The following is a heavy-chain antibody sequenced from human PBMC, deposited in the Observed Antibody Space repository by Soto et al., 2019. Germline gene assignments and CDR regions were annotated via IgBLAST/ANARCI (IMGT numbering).Heavy chain of an antibody. Sequence: VCGECMRIGEYSLRLKKKPPGKGLEWSGYIYYSGSTYYNPSLKSRVTISVDTSKNQFSLKPSSVTAADTAVYYCARVYCSSTSCYVGLFTYGMAVWVQGTTVIVSS. D-gene: IGHD2-2*01. V-gene: IGHV4-30-4*01. CDR3: ARVYCSSTSCYVGLFTYGMAV. J-gene: IGHJ6*02. CDR2: IYYSGST. CDR1: GECMRIGEYS.